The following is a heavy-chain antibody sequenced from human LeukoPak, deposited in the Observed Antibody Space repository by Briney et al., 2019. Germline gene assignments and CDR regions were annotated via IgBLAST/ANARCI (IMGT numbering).Heavy chain of an antibody. CDR1: GFTFSSYG. Sequence: GGSLRLSCAASGFTFSSYGMSWVRQAPGKGLECVSTVIGSGDYTYYADSVKGRFTISRDNAKNSLYLQMNSLRAEDTAVYYCAELGITMIGGVWGKGTTVTISS. CDR3: AELGITMIGGV. CDR2: VIGSGDYT. D-gene: IGHD3-10*02. V-gene: IGHV3-23*01. J-gene: IGHJ6*04.